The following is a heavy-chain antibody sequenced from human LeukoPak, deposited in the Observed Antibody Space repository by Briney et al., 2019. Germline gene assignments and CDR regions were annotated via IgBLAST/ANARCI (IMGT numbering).Heavy chain of an antibody. Sequence: PSETLSLTCTVSGGSISSYYWSWIRRPAGKGLEWIGRIYTSGSTNYNPSLKSRVTMSVDTSKNQFSLKLSSVTAADTAVYYCAREGIVGAKDAFDTWGQGTMVTVSS. J-gene: IGHJ3*02. CDR2: IYTSGST. D-gene: IGHD1-26*01. CDR1: GGSISSYY. CDR3: AREGIVGAKDAFDT. V-gene: IGHV4-4*07.